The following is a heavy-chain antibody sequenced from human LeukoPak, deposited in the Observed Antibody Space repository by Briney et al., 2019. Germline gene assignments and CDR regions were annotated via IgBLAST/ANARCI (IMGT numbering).Heavy chain of an antibody. V-gene: IGHV3-30*02. Sequence: PGGSLRLSCAASGFTFSSYGMHWVRQAPGKGLEWVAFIRYDGSNKYYADSVKGRFTISRDNSKNTLYLRMNSLRAEDTAVYYCAKDHLYYFDYWGQGTLVTVSS. CDR3: AKDHLYYFDY. CDR1: GFTFSSYG. CDR2: IRYDGSNK. J-gene: IGHJ4*02.